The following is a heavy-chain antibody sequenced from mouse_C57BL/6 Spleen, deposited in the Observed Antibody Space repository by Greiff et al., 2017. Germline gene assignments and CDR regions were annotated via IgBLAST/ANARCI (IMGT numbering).Heavy chain of an antibody. D-gene: IGHD4-1*01. V-gene: IGHV1-53*01. CDR1: GYTFTSYW. CDR2: INPSNGGT. Sequence: QVQLQQSGTELVKPGASVKLSCKASGYTFTSYWMHWVKQRPGQGLEWIGNINPSNGGTNYNEKFKSKATLTVDKSSSTAYMQLSSLTSEDSAVYYCARWVSGTGYYFDYWGQGTTLTVSS. CDR3: ARWVSGTGYYFDY. J-gene: IGHJ2*01.